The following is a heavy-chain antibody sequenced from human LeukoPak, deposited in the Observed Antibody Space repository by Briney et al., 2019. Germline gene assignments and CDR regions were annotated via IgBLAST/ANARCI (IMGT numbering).Heavy chain of an antibody. J-gene: IGHJ4*02. CDR1: GFTFSSYA. Sequence: GGSLRLSCAASGFTFSSYAMHWVRQAPGKGLEWVAVISYDGSNKYYADSVKGRFTISRDNSKNTLYLQMNSLRAEDTAVYYCATPKDPITMIVVALDNWGQGTLVTVSS. CDR3: ATPKDPITMIVVALDN. V-gene: IGHV3-30-3*01. CDR2: ISYDGSNK. D-gene: IGHD3-22*01.